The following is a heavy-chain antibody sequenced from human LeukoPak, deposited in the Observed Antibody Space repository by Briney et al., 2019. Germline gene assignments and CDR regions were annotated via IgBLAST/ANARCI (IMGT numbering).Heavy chain of an antibody. CDR1: GFTFSNYA. V-gene: IGHV3-30*04. CDR2: ISYDGSNK. J-gene: IGHJ6*02. CDR3: AXDXSTXTFYYXYGMDV. D-gene: IGHD4-11*01. Sequence: GGSLRLSCAASGFTFSNYAMHWVRQAPGKGLEWVAVISYDGSNKYYADSVKGRFTISRDNSKNTLYLQINSLRADDTAVYYCAXDXSTXTFYYXYGMDVWGQGTTVTVSS.